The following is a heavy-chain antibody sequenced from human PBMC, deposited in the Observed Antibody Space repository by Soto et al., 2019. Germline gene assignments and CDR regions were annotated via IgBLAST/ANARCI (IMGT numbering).Heavy chain of an antibody. D-gene: IGHD3-10*01. V-gene: IGHV1-18*01. Sequence: QVQLVQSGAEVKKPGASVKVSCKASGYTFTSYGISWVRQAPGQGLEWMGWISAYNGNTNYAQKLQGGAPMTTATSTSTAYMELRSLRSDDTAVYYCARGGGYYGSGSYGDYWGQGTLVTVSS. CDR3: ARGGGYYGSGSYGDY. CDR1: GYTFTSYG. J-gene: IGHJ4*02. CDR2: ISAYNGNT.